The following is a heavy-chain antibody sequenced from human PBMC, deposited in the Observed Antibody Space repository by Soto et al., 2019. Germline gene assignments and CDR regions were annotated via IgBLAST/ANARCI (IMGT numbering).Heavy chain of an antibody. V-gene: IGHV1-69*13. Sequence: GASVKVPCKASGGTFSSYAISWVRQAPGQGLEWMGGIIPIFGTANYAQKFQGRVTITADESTRTAYMELSSLRSEDTAVYYCARGITGGYYHYYGMDVRRQGTHVTVS. CDR1: GGTFSSYA. J-gene: IGHJ6*02. D-gene: IGHD7-27*01. CDR3: ARGITGGYYHYYGMDV. CDR2: IIPIFGTA.